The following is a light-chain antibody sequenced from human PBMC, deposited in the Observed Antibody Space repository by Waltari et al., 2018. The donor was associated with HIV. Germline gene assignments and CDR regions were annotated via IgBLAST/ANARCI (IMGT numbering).Light chain of an antibody. CDR3: CAYAGSTTYVI. Sequence: QSALTQPASVSGSPGQSLTISCTGTSSDVGGYNLVSWYQQHPGKAPKLMIYGVSKRPSGVSKRVSGSKSGNTASLTISGLQAEDEADYYCCAYAGSTTYVIFGGGTKLTVL. V-gene: IGLV2-23*02. CDR1: SSDVGGYNL. CDR2: GVS. J-gene: IGLJ2*01.